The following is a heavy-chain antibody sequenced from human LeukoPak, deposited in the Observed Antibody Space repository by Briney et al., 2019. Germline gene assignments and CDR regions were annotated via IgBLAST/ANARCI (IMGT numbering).Heavy chain of an antibody. J-gene: IGHJ4*02. CDR3: ATDLGYCSSTTCDTFDY. D-gene: IGHD2-2*01. Sequence: ASVKVSCKASGYTFTSSGISWVRQAPGQGLEWMGWISTHDVNTKYAQKLQGRVTLTTATSTSTAYMELRSLRSDDTAVYYCATDLGYCSSTTCDTFDYWGQGTLITVSS. CDR1: GYTFTSSG. V-gene: IGHV1-18*01. CDR2: ISTHDVNT.